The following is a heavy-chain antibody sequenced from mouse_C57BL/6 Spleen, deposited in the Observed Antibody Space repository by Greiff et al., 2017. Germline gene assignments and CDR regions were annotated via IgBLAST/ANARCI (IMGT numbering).Heavy chain of an antibody. D-gene: IGHD1-1*01. CDR3: ARDGDYYGSSYSWFAY. CDR2: ISDGGSYT. CDR1: GFTFSSYA. J-gene: IGHJ3*01. Sequence: EVKLVESGGGLVKPGGSLKLSCAASGFTFSSYAMSWVRQTPEKRLEWVATISDGGSYTYYPDNVKGRFTISRDNANNNLYLQMSHLKSEDTAMYYCARDGDYYGSSYSWFAYWGQGTLVTVSA. V-gene: IGHV5-4*01.